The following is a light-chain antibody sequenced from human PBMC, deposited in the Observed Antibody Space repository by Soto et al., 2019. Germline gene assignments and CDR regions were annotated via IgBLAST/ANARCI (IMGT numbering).Light chain of an antibody. CDR3: QQYGRSPQ. CDR2: GAS. CDR1: QSVSGSY. Sequence: EIVLTQSPGTLSLSPGERATLSCRASQSVSGSYLAWYQQKPGQAPRLLIYGASSRATGIPDRFSGTGSGTDFTLTISRLEPEDFAVYYCQQYGRSPQFGQGTKLEIK. J-gene: IGKJ2*01. V-gene: IGKV3-20*01.